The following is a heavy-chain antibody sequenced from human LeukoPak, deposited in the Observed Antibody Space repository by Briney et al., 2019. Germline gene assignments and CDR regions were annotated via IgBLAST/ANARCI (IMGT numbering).Heavy chain of an antibody. D-gene: IGHD6-13*01. CDR1: GFTFSSYS. V-gene: IGHV3-21*01. J-gene: IGHJ4*02. CDR2: ISSSSSYI. CDR3: ARGAAGSYSGIDF. Sequence: GGSLRLSCAASGFTFSSYSMNWVRQAPGKGLEWVSSISSSSSYIYYADSVKGRFTISRDNAKNSLYLQMNSLRAEDTAVYYCARGAAGSYSGIDFWGQGTLVTVSS.